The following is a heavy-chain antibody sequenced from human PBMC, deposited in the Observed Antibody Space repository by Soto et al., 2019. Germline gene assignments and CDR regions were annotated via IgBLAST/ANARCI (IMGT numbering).Heavy chain of an antibody. CDR1: GFTFSSYW. D-gene: IGHD6-19*01. Sequence: GGSLRLSCAASGFTFSSYWMSWVRQAPGKGLEWVANIKQDGSEKYYVDSVKGRFTISRDNAKNSLYLQMNSLRAEDTAVYYCVSFKASGYSSGCYYYYYGRDVGGQGTTVTFPS. CDR3: VSFKASGYSSGCYYYYYGRDV. CDR2: IKQDGSEK. V-gene: IGHV3-7*05. J-gene: IGHJ6*02.